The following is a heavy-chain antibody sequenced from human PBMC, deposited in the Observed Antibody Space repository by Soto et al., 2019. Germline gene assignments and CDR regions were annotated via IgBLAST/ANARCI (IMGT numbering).Heavy chain of an antibody. V-gene: IGHV3-74*01. CDR1: GFTLRSHR. CDR3: ATVFDL. J-gene: IGHJ5*02. Sequence: EVQLVESGGGLVQPGGSLRVSCAASGFTLRSHRIHWVRQAPGKGLEWVSRIDTDGGGTSYADSVKGRFTISTDNAKNTVDLQMNGLRAEDTAVYYCATVFDLWGQGPLVTVSS. CDR2: IDTDGGGT.